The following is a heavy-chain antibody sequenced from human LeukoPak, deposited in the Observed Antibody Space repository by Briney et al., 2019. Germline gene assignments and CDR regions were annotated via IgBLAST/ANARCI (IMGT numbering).Heavy chain of an antibody. CDR1: GGSISSYY. Sequence: SETLSLTCTVSGGSISSYYWSWIRQPPGKGLEWIGYIYYSGSTNYNPSLKSRVTISVDTSKNQFSLKLSSVTAADTAVYYCAITPYDLYPNRGPEVYYYGMDVWGQGTTVTVSS. CDR3: AITPYDLYPNRGPEVYYYGMDV. V-gene: IGHV4-59*08. J-gene: IGHJ6*02. CDR2: IYYSGST. D-gene: IGHD3-3*01.